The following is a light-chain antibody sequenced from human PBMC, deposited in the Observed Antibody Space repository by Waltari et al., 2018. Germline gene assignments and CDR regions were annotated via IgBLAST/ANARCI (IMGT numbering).Light chain of an antibody. CDR2: WAS. V-gene: IGKV4-1*01. CDR3: LKYYSTPWM. CDR1: QSILYNSKNNSF. J-gene: IGKJ1*01. Sequence: DILMTQSPDSLAVSLGEKATIQCRPTQSILYNSKNNSFLAWNHQKPGQPPKLLIYWASARDSGVPERVSGSGSGTDFTLTIRSLQAEDVGIYYCLKYYSTPWMFGQGTRVEIK.